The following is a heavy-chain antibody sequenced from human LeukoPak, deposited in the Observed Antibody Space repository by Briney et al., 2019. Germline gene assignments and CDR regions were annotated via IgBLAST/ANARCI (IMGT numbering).Heavy chain of an antibody. J-gene: IGHJ4*02. CDR2: ISAYNGNT. CDR3: ARAMVATDNFDY. CDR1: GYTFTNYH. Sequence: ASVKVSCKASGYTFTNYHITWVRQAPGQGLEWMGWISAYNGNTNFAQNFQSRVTMTRDTSTSTVYMELSSLRSEDTAVYYCARAMVATDNFDYWGQGTLVTVSS. V-gene: IGHV1-18*01. D-gene: IGHD5-12*01.